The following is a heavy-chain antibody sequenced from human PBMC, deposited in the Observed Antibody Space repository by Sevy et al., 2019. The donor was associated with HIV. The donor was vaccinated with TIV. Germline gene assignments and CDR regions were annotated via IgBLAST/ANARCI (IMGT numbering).Heavy chain of an antibody. CDR2: ISYDGSNK. Sequence: GGSLRLSCAASGFTFSSYGMHWVRQAPGKGLEWVAVISYDGSNKYYADSVKGRFTISRDNSKNTLYLQMNSLRAEDTAVYCCAKDILGYCSSTSCSGGFDYWGQGTLVTVSS. V-gene: IGHV3-30*18. D-gene: IGHD2-2*01. CDR1: GFTFSSYG. J-gene: IGHJ4*02. CDR3: AKDILGYCSSTSCSGGFDY.